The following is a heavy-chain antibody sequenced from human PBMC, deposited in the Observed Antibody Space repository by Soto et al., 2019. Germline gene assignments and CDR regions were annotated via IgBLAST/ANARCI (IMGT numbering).Heavy chain of an antibody. J-gene: IGHJ4*02. Sequence: QITLKESGPTLVKPTQTLTLTCTFSGFSLSSTRLAVGWICQPPGKALEWLALIYWDDDKRYSPFLKSRLTINKDTSKTQVVLTMSNMDPVDTARYYCAHIVVAGLGYYFDYWGQGTLVTVSS. CDR3: AHIVVAGLGYYFDY. V-gene: IGHV2-5*02. CDR1: GFSLSSTRLA. CDR2: IYWDDDK. D-gene: IGHD6-19*01.